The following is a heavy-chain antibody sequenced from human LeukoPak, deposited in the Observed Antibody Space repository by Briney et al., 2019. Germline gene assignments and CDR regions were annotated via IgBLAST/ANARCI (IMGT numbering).Heavy chain of an antibody. CDR1: GGSISSYY. CDR2: IYYSGST. CDR3: ARDQLNYYDSSPQGAFDI. V-gene: IGHV4-59*01. D-gene: IGHD3-22*01. J-gene: IGHJ3*02. Sequence: SETLSLTCTVSGGSISSYYWSWIRQPPGKGLEWIGYIYYSGSTNYNPSLKSRVTISVDTSKNQFSLKLSSVTAADTAVYYCARDQLNYYDSSPQGAFDIWGQGTMVTVSS.